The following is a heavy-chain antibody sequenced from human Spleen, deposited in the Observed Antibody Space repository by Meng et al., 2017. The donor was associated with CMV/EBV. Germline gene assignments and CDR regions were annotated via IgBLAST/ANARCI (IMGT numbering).Heavy chain of an antibody. D-gene: IGHD3-9*01. Sequence: FTFTTYSMNWVRQAPGKGLEWVSSISSRSSYIYYADSVKGRFTISRDNAKNSLYLQMNSLRAEDTAVYYCARDILTSYAPPNWVDPWGQGTLVTVSS. CDR1: FTFTTYS. CDR2: ISSRSSYI. CDR3: ARDILTSYAPPNWVDP. J-gene: IGHJ5*02. V-gene: IGHV3-21*01.